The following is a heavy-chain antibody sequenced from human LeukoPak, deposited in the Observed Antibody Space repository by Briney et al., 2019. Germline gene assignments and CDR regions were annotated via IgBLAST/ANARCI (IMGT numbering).Heavy chain of an antibody. V-gene: IGHV1-69*02. CDR3: ARGDCTGGSCPDY. CDR2: IIPILGMT. J-gene: IGHJ4*02. Sequence: SVKVSCKASGGALNSYTISWVRQAPGQGLEWMGRIIPILGMTNYAQKFQGRVTITADNSATTAYMDLSSLRSEDTAVYYCARGDCTGGSCPDYWGQGTLVTVSS. CDR1: GGALNSYT. D-gene: IGHD2-15*01.